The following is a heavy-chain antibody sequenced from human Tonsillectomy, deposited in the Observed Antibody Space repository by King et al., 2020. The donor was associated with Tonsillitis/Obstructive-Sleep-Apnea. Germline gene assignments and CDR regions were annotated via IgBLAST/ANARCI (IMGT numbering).Heavy chain of an antibody. CDR2: IYPGDSDT. CDR1: GYSFTNNW. J-gene: IGHJ2*01. V-gene: IGHV5-51*01. D-gene: IGHD2-2*01. CDR3: AGRRLGYFSSASCRDWYFDL. Sequence: EVQLVESGAEVKKPGESLKISCRGSGYSFTNNWIGWVRQMPGKGLEWMGIIYPGDSDTRHSPSFQGQVTISADKSISTAYLQWSSLKASDTAMYYCAGRRLGYFSSASCRDWYFDLWGRGTLVTVSS.